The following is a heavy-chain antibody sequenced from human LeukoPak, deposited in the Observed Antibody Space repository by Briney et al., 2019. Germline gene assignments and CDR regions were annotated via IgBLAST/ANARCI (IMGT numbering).Heavy chain of an antibody. J-gene: IGHJ5*02. CDR3: ARRDYGDLRFDP. CDR1: GGTFSSYG. V-gene: IGHV1-18*01. CDR2: ISAYNGNT. Sequence: ASVKVSCKASGGTFSSYGISWVRQAPGQGLEWMGWISAYNGNTNYAQKLQGRVTMTTDTSTSTAYMELRSLRSDDTAVYYCARRDYGDLRFDPWGQGTLATVSS. D-gene: IGHD4-17*01.